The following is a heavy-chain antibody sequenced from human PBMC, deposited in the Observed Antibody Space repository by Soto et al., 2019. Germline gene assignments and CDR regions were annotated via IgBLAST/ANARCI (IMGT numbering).Heavy chain of an antibody. CDR1: GGSISSGGYY. D-gene: IGHD6-13*01. CDR2: IYYSGST. V-gene: IGHV4-31*03. J-gene: IGHJ6*02. Sequence: QVQLQESGPGLVKPSQTLSLTCTVSGGSISSGGYYWSWIRQHPGKGLEWIGYIYYSGSTYYNPSLKSRVTISVDTSKNQFSLKLSSVTAADTAVYYCAREIQQHDVGYYGMDVWGQGTTVTVSS. CDR3: AREIQQHDVGYYGMDV.